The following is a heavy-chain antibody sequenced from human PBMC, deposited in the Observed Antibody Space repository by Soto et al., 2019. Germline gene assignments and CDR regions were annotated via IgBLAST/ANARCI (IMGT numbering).Heavy chain of an antibody. J-gene: IGHJ6*03. Sequence: GGSLRLSCAASGFTFSSYWMSWVRQAPGKGLEWVANIKQDGSEKYYVDSVKGRFTISRDNAKNSLYLQMNSLRAEDTAVYYCARRGEAVAGTFYYYYYMDVWGKGTTVTVSS. D-gene: IGHD6-19*01. CDR2: IKQDGSEK. V-gene: IGHV3-7*01. CDR3: ARRGEAVAGTFYYYYYMDV. CDR1: GFTFSSYW.